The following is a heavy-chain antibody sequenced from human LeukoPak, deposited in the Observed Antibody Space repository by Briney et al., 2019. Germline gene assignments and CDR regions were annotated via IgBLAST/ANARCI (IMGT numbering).Heavy chain of an antibody. V-gene: IGHV3-7*01. Sequence: GGSLRLSCAASGFTFSSYWMSWVRQAPGKGLEWVANIKQDGSEKYYVDSVKGRFTISRDNAKNSLYLQMNSLRAEDTAVYYCARVRSYYGSGYYFDYWGQGTLVTVSS. J-gene: IGHJ4*02. CDR3: ARVRSYYGSGYYFDY. CDR1: GFTFSSYW. D-gene: IGHD3-10*01. CDR2: IKQDGSEK.